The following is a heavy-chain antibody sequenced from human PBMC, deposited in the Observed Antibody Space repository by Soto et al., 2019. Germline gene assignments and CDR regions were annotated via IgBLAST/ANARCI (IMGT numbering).Heavy chain of an antibody. CDR2: MLYSGLT. Sequence: SETLSLTCSVSGYSVSGSDYYWAWIRQPPGKGLEWIGSMLYSGLTYYNPSLKSRVTLSVDTSKNQFSVRLNSVTASDTAVYYCAPLSVSLSGPYGIHVWGQGTTVTVS. D-gene: IGHD2-15*01. V-gene: IGHV4-39*01. CDR3: APLSVSLSGPYGIHV. CDR1: GYSVSGSDYY. J-gene: IGHJ6*02.